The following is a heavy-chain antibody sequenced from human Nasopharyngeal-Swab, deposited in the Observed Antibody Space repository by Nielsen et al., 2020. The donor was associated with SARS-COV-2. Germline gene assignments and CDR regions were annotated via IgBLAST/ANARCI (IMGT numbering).Heavy chain of an antibody. V-gene: IGHV3-9*01. CDR3: AKDLGGEYSYGRNYYYGMDV. CDR2: ISWNSGSI. CDR1: GFTFDDYA. D-gene: IGHD5-18*01. J-gene: IGHJ6*02. Sequence: SLKISCAASGFTFDDYAMHWVRQAQGKGLEWVSGISWNSGSIGYADSVKGRFTISRDNAKNSLYLQMNSLRAEDTALYYCAKDLGGEYSYGRNYYYGMDVWGQGTMVTVSS.